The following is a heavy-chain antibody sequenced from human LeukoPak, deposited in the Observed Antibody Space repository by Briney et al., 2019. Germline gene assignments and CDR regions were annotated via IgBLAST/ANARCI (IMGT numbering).Heavy chain of an antibody. CDR1: GYSFSSYW. J-gene: IGHJ3*01. CDR2: IYPDDSDT. CDR3: ARPNITSYYDSRGYDGFDV. V-gene: IGHV5-51*01. Sequence: GESLKISCKGFGYSFSSYWIGWVRQMPGKGLEWMGIIYPDDSDTRYSPSFQGEVTISADKSVSTAYLQWSSLKASDTAMYYCARPNITSYYDSRGYDGFDVWGQGTMVTVSS. D-gene: IGHD3-22*01.